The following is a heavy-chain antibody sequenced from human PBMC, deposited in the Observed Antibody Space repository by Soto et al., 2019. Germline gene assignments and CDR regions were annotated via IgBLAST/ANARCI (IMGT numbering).Heavy chain of an antibody. CDR3: ASSPDIVVVPATLNFDY. J-gene: IGHJ4*02. CDR2: IIPILGIA. D-gene: IGHD2-2*01. V-gene: IGHV1-69*02. CDR1: GGTFSSYT. Sequence: ASVKVSCKASGGTFSSYTISWVRQAPGQGLEWMGRIIPILGIANYAQKFQGRVTITADKSTSTAYMELSSLRSEDTAVYYCASSPDIVVVPATLNFDYWGQGTLVTVSS.